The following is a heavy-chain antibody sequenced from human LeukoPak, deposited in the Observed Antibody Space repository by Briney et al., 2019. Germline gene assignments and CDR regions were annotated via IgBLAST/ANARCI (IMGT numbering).Heavy chain of an antibody. CDR1: GGSINSGSYY. CDR3: ARSRERICSNPPCYVDLQAR. CDR2: IYISESA. Sequence: SETLSLTCTVSGGSINSGSYYWTWIRQPAGKGLEWIGRIYISESANYNSSLKSRVTISVDTSKNQFSLKLSSVTAADTAVYYCARSRERICSNPPCYVDLQARWGRGILVTVS. D-gene: IGHD2-2*01. J-gene: IGHJ4*02. V-gene: IGHV4-61*02.